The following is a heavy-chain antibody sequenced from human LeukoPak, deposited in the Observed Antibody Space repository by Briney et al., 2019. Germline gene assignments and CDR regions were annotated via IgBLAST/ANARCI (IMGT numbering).Heavy chain of an antibody. J-gene: IGHJ6*03. V-gene: IGHV3-53*01. CDR2: IYSGGST. CDR3: ARDVSSSSSYRYYYYYMDV. CDR1: GFTVSSNY. D-gene: IGHD6-6*01. Sequence: GGSLRLSCAASGFTVSSNYMSWVRQAPGKGLEWVSVIYSGGSTYYADSVKGRFTISRDNSKNTLYLQMNSLRAEDTAVYYCARDVSSSSSYRYYYYYMDVWGKGTTVTVYS.